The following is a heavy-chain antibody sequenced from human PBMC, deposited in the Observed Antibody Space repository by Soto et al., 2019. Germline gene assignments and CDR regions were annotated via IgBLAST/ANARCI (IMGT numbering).Heavy chain of an antibody. J-gene: IGHJ6*02. D-gene: IGHD3-10*01. CDR2: IYYSGST. V-gene: IGHV4-59*01. CDR1: GGSISSYY. Sequence: QVQLQESGPGLVKPSETLSLTCTVSGGSISSYYWSWIRQPPGKGLEWIGYIYYSGSTNYNPSLKSRVTISVDTSKNQFSLKLSSVTAADTAVYYCARSLWRQPYYYYYGMDVWGQGTTVTVSS. CDR3: ARSLWRQPYYYYYGMDV.